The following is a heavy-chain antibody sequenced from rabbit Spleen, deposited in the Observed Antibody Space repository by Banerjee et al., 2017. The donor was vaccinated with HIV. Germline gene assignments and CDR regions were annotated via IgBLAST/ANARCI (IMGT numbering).Heavy chain of an antibody. D-gene: IGHD4-1*01. V-gene: IGHV1S40*01. CDR1: GFSFSRGYW. CDR2: IDPVFGIA. J-gene: IGHJ4*01. CDR3: ARDMGVAAGYYFNL. Sequence: QSLEESGGDLVKPGASLTLTCTASGFSFSRGYWICWVRQAPGKGLEWIGYIDPVFGIAVYANWVNGRFTISSHNAQNTLYLQLNSLTAADTATYFCARDMGVAAGYYFNLWGPGTLVTVS.